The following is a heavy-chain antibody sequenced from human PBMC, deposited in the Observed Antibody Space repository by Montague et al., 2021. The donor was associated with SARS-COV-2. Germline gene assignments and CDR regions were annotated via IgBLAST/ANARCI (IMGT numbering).Heavy chain of an antibody. V-gene: IGHV4-59*01. Sequence: SETLSLTCTVSGGSISRYYWNWIRQPPGKGLEWIAYIYYSGSTXXXPSXXXRVTISVDTSKNQFSLTLSSVTAADTAVYYCARSRENYNILTGYPYYFDYWGQGTLVTVSS. CDR1: GGSISRYY. D-gene: IGHD3-9*01. CDR3: ARSRENYNILTGYPYYFDY. J-gene: IGHJ4*02. CDR2: IYYSGST.